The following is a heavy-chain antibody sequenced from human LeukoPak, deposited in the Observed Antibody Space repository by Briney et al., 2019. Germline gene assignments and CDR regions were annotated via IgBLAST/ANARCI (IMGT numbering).Heavy chain of an antibody. CDR1: GYTFNGYY. CDR3: GRGIRGSTGVDY. V-gene: IGHV1-2*02. Sequence: ASVKVSCKASGYTFNGYYMHWVRQAPGQGLEWMGWINPNSGGTNYAQKFQGRVTMTRDTSISTAYMELSRLRSDDTAVYYCGRGIRGSTGVDYWGQGTLVTVSS. D-gene: IGHD2/OR15-2a*01. J-gene: IGHJ4*02. CDR2: INPNSGGT.